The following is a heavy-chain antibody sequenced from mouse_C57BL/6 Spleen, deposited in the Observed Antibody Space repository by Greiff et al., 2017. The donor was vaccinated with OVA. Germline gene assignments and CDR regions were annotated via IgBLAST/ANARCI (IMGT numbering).Heavy chain of an antibody. V-gene: IGHV5-6*02. CDR2: ISSGGSYT. D-gene: IGHD2-4*01. CDR1: GFTFSSYG. Sequence: DVMLVESGGDLVKPGGSLKLSCAASGFTFSSYGMSWVRQTPDKRLEWVATISSGGSYTYYPDSVKGRFTISRDNAKNTLYLQMSSLKSEDTAMYYCARHTSPYEYDVWFAYWGQGTLVTVSA. CDR3: ARHTSPYEYDVWFAY. J-gene: IGHJ3*01.